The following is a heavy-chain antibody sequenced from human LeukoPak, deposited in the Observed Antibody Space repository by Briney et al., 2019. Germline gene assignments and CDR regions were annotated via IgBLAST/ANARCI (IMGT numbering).Heavy chain of an antibody. Sequence: SETLSLTCTVSGGSISSSSYYWSWIRQPPGKGLEWIGEINHSGSTNYNPSLKSRVTISVDTSKNQFSLKLSSVTAADTAVYYCARATHYDFWSGYYPFDYWGQGTLVTVSS. V-gene: IGHV4-39*07. CDR1: GGSISSSSYY. J-gene: IGHJ4*02. D-gene: IGHD3-3*01. CDR3: ARATHYDFWSGYYPFDY. CDR2: INHSGST.